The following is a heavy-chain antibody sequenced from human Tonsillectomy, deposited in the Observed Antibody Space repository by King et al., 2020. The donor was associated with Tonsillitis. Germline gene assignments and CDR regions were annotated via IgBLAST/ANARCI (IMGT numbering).Heavy chain of an antibody. D-gene: IGHD7-27*01. CDR3: ARETGTDAFDI. V-gene: IGHV3-13*01. CDR2: IGTAGDT. CDR1: GFTFSSYD. J-gene: IGHJ3*02. Sequence: VQLVESGGGLVQPGGSLRLSCAASGFTFSSYDMHWVRQATGKGLEWVSAIGTAGDTYYPGSVKGRFTISRKNAKNSLYLQMNSLRAGDTAVYYCARETGTDAFDIWGQGTMVTVSS.